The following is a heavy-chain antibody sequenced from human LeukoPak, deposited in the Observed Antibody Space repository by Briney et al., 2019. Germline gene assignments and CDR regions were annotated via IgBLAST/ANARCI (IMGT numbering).Heavy chain of an antibody. CDR1: GFTFSRHD. D-gene: IGHD5-12*01. V-gene: IGHV3-30*03. CDR3: ARGAGGYDWNDAFDI. Sequence: GSLRLSCVASGFTFSRHDMNWVRQAPGKGLEWVAVISYDGSNKYYADSVKGRFTISRDNSKNTLYLQMNSLRTEDTAVYYCARGAGGYDWNDAFDIWGQGTMVTVSS. CDR2: ISYDGSNK. J-gene: IGHJ3*02.